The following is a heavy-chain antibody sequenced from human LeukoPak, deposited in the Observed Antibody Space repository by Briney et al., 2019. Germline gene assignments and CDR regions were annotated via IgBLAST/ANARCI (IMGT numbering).Heavy chain of an antibody. CDR3: ARLIAVAAIDY. CDR1: GGSISSSSYY. V-gene: IGHV4-39*07. Sequence: PSETLSLTCAVSGGSISSSSYYWGWIRQPPGKGLEWIGSIYYSGSTYYNPSLKSRVTISVDTSKNQFSLKLSSVTAADTAVYYCARLIAVAAIDYWGQGTLVTVSS. CDR2: IYYSGST. D-gene: IGHD6-19*01. J-gene: IGHJ4*02.